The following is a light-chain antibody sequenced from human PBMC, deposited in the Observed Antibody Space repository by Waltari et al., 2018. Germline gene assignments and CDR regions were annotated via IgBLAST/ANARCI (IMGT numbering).Light chain of an antibody. J-gene: IGKJ2*01. CDR3: LPPNRFPSS. CDR2: AAT. V-gene: IGKV1-17*01. CDR1: QGMSSY. Sequence: DIQMTQSPSSLSASVGDTVTITCRASQGMSSYLNWFQQKPGKAPQLLIYAATTLQSEFPSRFSGYFSGADFPLPISSLQPEDFASYYCLPPNRFPSSFGQG.